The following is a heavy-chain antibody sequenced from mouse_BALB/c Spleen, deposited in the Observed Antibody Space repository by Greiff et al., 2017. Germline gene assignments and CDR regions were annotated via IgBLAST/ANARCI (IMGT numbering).Heavy chain of an antibody. V-gene: IGHV5-17*02. CDR1: GFTFSSFG. Sequence: EVKLMESGGGLVQPGGSRKLSCAASGFTFSSFGMHWVRQAPEKGLEWVAYISSGSSTIYYADTVKGRFTISRDNPKNTLFLQMTSLRSEDTAMYYCARSYGNYPAWFAYWGQGTLVTVSA. CDR2: ISSGSSTI. J-gene: IGHJ3*01. CDR3: ARSYGNYPAWFAY. D-gene: IGHD2-1*01.